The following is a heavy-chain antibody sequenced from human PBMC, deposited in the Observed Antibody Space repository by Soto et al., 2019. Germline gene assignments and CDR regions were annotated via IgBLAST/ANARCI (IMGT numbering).Heavy chain of an antibody. CDR3: ARGTTVGGMDV. CDR1: GYTFTNYD. CDR2: MNPHRGNT. D-gene: IGHD4-4*01. V-gene: IGHV1-8*01. J-gene: IGHJ6*02. Sequence: QVQLVQSGAEVNKPGASVRVSRKASGYTFTNYDINWVRQATGQGLEWLGYMNPHRGNTGYSQKFQGRVTITRDTSISTAYMELSSLTSEDTAMYYCARGTTVGGMDVWGQGTTVTVSS.